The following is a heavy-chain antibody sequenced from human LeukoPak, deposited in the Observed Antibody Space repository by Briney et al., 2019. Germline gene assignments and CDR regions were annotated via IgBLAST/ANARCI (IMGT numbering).Heavy chain of an antibody. J-gene: IGHJ4*02. V-gene: IGHV3-49*04. CDR2: IRSKAYGGTT. D-gene: IGHD4-23*01. CDR1: GFTFGDSA. CDR3: TRYGGNSFSY. Sequence: GRSLRLSCTASGFTFGDSAMSWVRQAPGKGVEWVGFIRSKAYGGTTEYAASVKGRLTISRDDSKSIAYLQMNSLKTEDTAVYYCTRYGGNSFSYWGQGTLVTVSS.